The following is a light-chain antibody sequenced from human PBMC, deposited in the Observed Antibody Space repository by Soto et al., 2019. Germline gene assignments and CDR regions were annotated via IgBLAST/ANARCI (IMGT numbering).Light chain of an antibody. CDR1: QGISNS. Sequence: DIQLTQSPASLSVSVGERVTISCRASQGISNSLAWYQQKPGKAPRLLISAASIMHSGVPSGFSGSRSGTDFTLTICSLQPEDFAAYYCQHHVSYPLTFGGGTKVDIK. J-gene: IGKJ4*01. CDR2: AAS. V-gene: IGKV1-9*01. CDR3: QHHVSYPLT.